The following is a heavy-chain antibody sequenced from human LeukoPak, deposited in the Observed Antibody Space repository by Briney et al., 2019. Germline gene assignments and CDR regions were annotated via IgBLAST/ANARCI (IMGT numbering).Heavy chain of an antibody. CDR1: GGTFSSYA. CDR3: AREGYCSKTSCYRDRGNFDY. V-gene: IGHV1-69*05. D-gene: IGHD2-2*01. J-gene: IGHJ4*02. Sequence: ASVKVSCKASGGTFSSYAISWVRQAPGQGLEWMGGIIPIFGTANYAQKFQGRVTITTDESTSTAYMELSSLRSEDTAVYYCAREGYCSKTSCYRDRGNFDYWGQGTLVTVSS. CDR2: IIPIFGTA.